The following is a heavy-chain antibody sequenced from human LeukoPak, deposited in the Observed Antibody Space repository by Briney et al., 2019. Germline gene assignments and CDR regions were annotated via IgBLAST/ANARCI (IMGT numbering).Heavy chain of an antibody. CDR3: ARTYSSSRYYYYYYMTV. Sequence: GASVKVSCKASGYTFTSYGISWVRQAPGQGLEWMGWISAYNGNTNYTQKLQGRVTMTPATATRTAYKELRRLRSDHTAVYYCARTYSSSRYYYYYYMTVSGKATTVTVSS. CDR2: ISAYNGNT. D-gene: IGHD6-13*01. CDR1: GYTFTSYG. J-gene: IGHJ6*03. V-gene: IGHV1-18*01.